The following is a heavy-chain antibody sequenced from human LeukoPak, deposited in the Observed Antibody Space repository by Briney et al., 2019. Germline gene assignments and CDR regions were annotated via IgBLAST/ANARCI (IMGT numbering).Heavy chain of an antibody. D-gene: IGHD3-22*01. Sequence: ASVKVSCKASGYTFTGYYIHWVRQAPGQGLEWMGGIIPIFGTANYAQKFQGRVTITADESTSTAYMELSSLRSEDTAVYYCARGEWPQTQTYYYDSSGYGAFDIWGQGTMVTVSS. CDR1: GYTFTGYY. CDR3: ARGEWPQTQTYYYDSSGYGAFDI. J-gene: IGHJ3*02. V-gene: IGHV1-69*13. CDR2: IIPIFGTA.